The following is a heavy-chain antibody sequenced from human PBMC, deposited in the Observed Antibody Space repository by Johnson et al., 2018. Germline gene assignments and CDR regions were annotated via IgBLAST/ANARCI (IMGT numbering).Heavy chain of an antibody. CDR3: AKDWRRGVYYYSYMDV. D-gene: IGHD3-10*01. J-gene: IGHJ6*03. CDR1: GFTFSRYG. CDR2: ISYDGNNE. Sequence: VQLVESGGGVVQPGRSLRLSCAASGFTFSRYGMYWVRQAPGKGLEWVALISYDGNNEYYADSVEGRFTISRENSQNTLYLQMNSLGAEVTAIYYIAKDWRRGVYYYSYMDVWGKGTTVTVSS. V-gene: IGHV3-30*18.